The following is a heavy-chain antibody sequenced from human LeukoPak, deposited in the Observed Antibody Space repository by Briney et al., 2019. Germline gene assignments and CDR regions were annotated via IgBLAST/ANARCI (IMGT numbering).Heavy chain of an antibody. J-gene: IGHJ5*02. CDR3: ARATIFGVVINWFDP. CDR1: GVSISSYY. CDR2: IYYSGST. Sequence: SETLSLTCTVSGVSISSYYWSWIRQPPGRGLEWIGYIYYSGSTNYNPSLKSRVTISVDTSKNQFSLKLSSVTAADTAVYYCARATIFGVVINWFDPWGQGTLVTVSS. V-gene: IGHV4-59*01. D-gene: IGHD3-3*01.